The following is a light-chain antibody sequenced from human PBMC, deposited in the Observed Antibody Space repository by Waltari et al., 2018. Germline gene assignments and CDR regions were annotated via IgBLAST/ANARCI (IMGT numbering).Light chain of an antibody. V-gene: IGLV3-21*02. CDR3: QVWDSNSDHYV. Sequence: YVLTQPPSVSVAPGQTATLTCGGAKVGTTSLHWFQQRPGQAPVLVVYDDSDRPSGIPERFSGSNSGDTATLTISRVEAGDEADYYCQVWDSNSDHYVFGTGTTVTVL. CDR1: KVGTTS. J-gene: IGLJ1*01. CDR2: DDS.